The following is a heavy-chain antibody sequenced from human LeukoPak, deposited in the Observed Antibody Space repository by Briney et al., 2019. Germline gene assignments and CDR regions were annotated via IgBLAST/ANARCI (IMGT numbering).Heavy chain of an antibody. CDR3: AREGVATIIFY. J-gene: IGHJ4*02. CDR1: GGTFSSYA. D-gene: IGHD5-12*01. V-gene: IGHV1-69*04. CDR2: IIPIIGIA. Sequence: ASVKVSCTASGGTFSSYAISWVRQAPGQRLEWMGRIIPIIGIANYAQKFQGRVTITADKSTSTAYMELSSLRSEDTAVYYCAREGVATIIFYWGQGTLVTVSS.